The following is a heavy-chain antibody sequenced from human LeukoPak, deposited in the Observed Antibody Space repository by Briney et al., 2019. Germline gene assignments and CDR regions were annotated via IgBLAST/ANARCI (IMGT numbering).Heavy chain of an antibody. CDR2: INHSGST. CDR3: ARGRSSTSYYYCNYYMDV. J-gene: IGHJ6*03. V-gene: IGHV4-34*01. Sequence: SETLSLTCAVSGGSFISYYWSWIRQPPGKGLEWIGKINHSGSTNYNPSLKSRVTISVDTSKNQFSLKLSSVTAADTAVYYCARGRSSTSYYYCNYYMDVWGKGTTVTVSS. D-gene: IGHD2-2*01. CDR1: GGSFISYY.